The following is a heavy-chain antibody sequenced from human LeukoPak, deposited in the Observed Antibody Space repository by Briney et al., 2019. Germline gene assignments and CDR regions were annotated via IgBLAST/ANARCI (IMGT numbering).Heavy chain of an antibody. D-gene: IGHD6-13*01. J-gene: IGHJ4*02. CDR1: GFTLSTYE. V-gene: IGHV3-48*03. Sequence: GGSLRLSCAISGFTLSTYEVNSVRQAPGKGLEWVSYISSGGHTIYYADSVKGRFTISRDNDKNSLYLQIGSLRAEDTAVYYCARDYPGIASAGVFDYWGQGTLVTVSS. CDR2: ISSGGHTI. CDR3: ARDYPGIASAGVFDY.